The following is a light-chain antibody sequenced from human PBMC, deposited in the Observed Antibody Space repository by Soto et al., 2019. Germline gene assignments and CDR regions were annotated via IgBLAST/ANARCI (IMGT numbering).Light chain of an antibody. J-gene: IGKJ1*01. CDR2: AAS. V-gene: IGKV1-39*01. CDR3: QQSYSTLT. Sequence: DIQMTHSPSSLSASVGDRFTITCRASQSISSYLNWYQQKPGKAPKILIYAASSLQSGVQSRFSGSGSGTDFTLTIRSLQPEDFATYYCQQSYSTLTCGQGTKVDIK. CDR1: QSISSY.